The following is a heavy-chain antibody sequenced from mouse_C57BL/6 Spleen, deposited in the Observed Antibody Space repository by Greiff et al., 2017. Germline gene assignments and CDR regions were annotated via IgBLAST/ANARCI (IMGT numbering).Heavy chain of an antibody. D-gene: IGHD2-1*01. CDR1: GYAFSSSW. J-gene: IGHJ4*01. Sequence: VQLQQSGPELVKPGASVKISCKASGYAFSSSWMNWVKQRPGKGLEWIGRIYPGDGDTNYNGKFKGKATLTADKSSSTAYMQLSSLTSEDSAVYFCARRKNYGNLIFMDYWGQGTSVTVSS. V-gene: IGHV1-82*01. CDR3: ARRKNYGNLIFMDY. CDR2: IYPGDGDT.